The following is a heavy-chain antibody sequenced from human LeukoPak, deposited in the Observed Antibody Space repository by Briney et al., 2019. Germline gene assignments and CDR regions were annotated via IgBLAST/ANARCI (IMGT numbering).Heavy chain of an antibody. V-gene: IGHV5-51*01. J-gene: IGHJ4*02. Sequence: GESLKISCKGSGYSFTSYWIGWVRQMPGKGLEWMGIIYPGDPDTRYSPSFQGQVTISADKSISTAYLQWSSLKASGTAMYYCARLDEKVATIGLYYFDYWGQGTLVTVSS. CDR1: GYSFTSYW. CDR3: ARLDEKVATIGLYYFDY. CDR2: IYPGDPDT. D-gene: IGHD5-12*01.